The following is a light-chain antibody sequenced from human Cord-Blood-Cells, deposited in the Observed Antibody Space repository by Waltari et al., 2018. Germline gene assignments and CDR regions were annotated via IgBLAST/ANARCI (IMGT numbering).Light chain of an antibody. V-gene: IGKV1-39*01. J-gene: IGKJ4*01. CDR2: AAS. CDR3: RQSQSTPPGR. Sequence: LQMTHSASSLSASVGAKVTLTCRSSQSISSYLNWYQQEPGKAPKLLIYAASRLQSGVPSRFSGSGSATEFALSSSSLQTEDIAACYCRQSQSTPPGRFGGRTTVEIK. CDR1: QSISSY.